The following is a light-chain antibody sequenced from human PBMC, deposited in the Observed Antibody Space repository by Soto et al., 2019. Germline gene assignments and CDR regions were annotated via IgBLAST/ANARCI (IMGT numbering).Light chain of an antibody. CDR2: DAS. V-gene: IGKV1-33*01. CDR3: QQYDNLPPTWT. Sequence: DIPMTQSPSSLSASVGDRVTITCQASQDINNYLNWYQQKPGKAPKLLIYDASNLETGVPSRFSGSGSGTDFTFTISSLQPEDIATYYCQQYDNLPPTWTFGQGTKVQIE. CDR1: QDINNY. J-gene: IGKJ1*01.